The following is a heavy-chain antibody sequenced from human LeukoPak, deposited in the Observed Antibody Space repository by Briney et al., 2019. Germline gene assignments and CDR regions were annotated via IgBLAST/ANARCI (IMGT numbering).Heavy chain of an antibody. CDR3: ARVGEDNYGDYYFDY. D-gene: IGHD4-17*01. CDR1: GGSVSSGSYY. Sequence: SETLSLTCTVSGGSVSSGSYYWSWIRQPPGKGLEWIGYIYYTGSTNYNPSLKSRVTISVDTSKTQFSLKLSSVTAADTAVYYCARVGEDNYGDYYFDYWGQGTLVTVSS. J-gene: IGHJ4*02. CDR2: IYYTGST. V-gene: IGHV4-61*01.